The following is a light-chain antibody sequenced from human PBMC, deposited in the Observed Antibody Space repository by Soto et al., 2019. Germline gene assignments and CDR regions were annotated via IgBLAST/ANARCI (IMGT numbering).Light chain of an antibody. V-gene: IGKV1-5*01. CDR2: DAS. CDR1: QSISSW. CDR3: QQYANDQPLT. Sequence: DILSPPCPATLSAYVGASVTITCRASQSISSWLAWYQQKPGKAPKLLIFDASSLESGTPSRFSGRRSGTQFTLTINGLQPDDFAPYYCQQYANDQPLTFGGGTKVDIK. J-gene: IGKJ4*01.